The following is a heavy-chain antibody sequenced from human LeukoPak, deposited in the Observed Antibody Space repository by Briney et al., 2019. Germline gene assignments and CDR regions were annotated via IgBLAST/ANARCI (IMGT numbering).Heavy chain of an antibody. V-gene: IGHV4-39*07. D-gene: IGHD2-2*01. J-gene: IGHJ5*02. CDR3: AKAVDCSSTSCSLDDQLDP. CDR1: GGSISSSSYY. CDR2: IYYSGST. Sequence: SETLSLTCTVSGGSISSSSYYWGWIRQPPGKGLEWIGSIYYSGSTYYNPSLKSRVTISVDTSKNQFSLKLSSVTAADTAVYYCAKAVDCSSTSCSLDDQLDPWGQGTLVTVSS.